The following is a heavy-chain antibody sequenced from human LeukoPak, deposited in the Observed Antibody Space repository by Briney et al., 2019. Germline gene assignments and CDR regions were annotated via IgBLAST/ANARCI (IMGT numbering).Heavy chain of an antibody. CDR3: ARHIVGEQNFDY. CDR2: IKDDGSAQ. D-gene: IGHD3-16*02. V-gene: IGHV3-7*04. J-gene: IGHJ4*02. Sequence: GSLKLPCAASGFTLGAYLMRWFRQAPGKGPEWVASIKDDGSAQFCVDSLEGRFTISRDNAKNTLYLQMDTVRVEDTAVYYCARHIVGEQNFDYWSQGTLVTVSS. CDR1: GFTLGAYL.